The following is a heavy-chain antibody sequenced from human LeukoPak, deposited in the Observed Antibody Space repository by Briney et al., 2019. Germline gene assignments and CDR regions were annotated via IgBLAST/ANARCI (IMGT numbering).Heavy chain of an antibody. CDR1: GGSISSGDYY. Sequence: PSETLSLTCTVSGGSISSGDYYRSWIRQPPGTGLEWIGYIYYSGSTYYNPPLKSRVTISVDTSKNQFSLKLSSVTAADTAVYYCARDVREVTTFDYWGQGTLVTVSS. CDR3: ARDVREVTTFDY. V-gene: IGHV4-30-4*01. CDR2: IYYSGST. J-gene: IGHJ4*02. D-gene: IGHD4-17*01.